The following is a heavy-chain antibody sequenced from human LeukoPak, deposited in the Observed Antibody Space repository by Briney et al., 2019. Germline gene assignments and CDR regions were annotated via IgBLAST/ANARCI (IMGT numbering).Heavy chain of an antibody. V-gene: IGHV4-38-2*01. D-gene: IGHD1-1*01. J-gene: IGHJ5*02. CDR1: GYSIINDYY. Sequence: SETLSLTCVVSGYSIINDYYWGWIRQPPGKGLEWIGNIYHSGGSYYNPSLKSRVTILVDTSKNQFSLKLSSVTAADTAVYYCAKAGTTGIHHWFDPWGEGNLVTVSS. CDR2: IYHSGGS. CDR3: AKAGTTGIHHWFDP.